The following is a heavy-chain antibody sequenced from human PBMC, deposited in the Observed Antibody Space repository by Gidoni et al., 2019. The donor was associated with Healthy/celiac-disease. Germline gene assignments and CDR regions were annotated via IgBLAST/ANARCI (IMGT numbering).Heavy chain of an antibody. V-gene: IGHV6-1*01. D-gene: IGHD6-13*01. CDR3: ARDSQYSSTWALFDY. J-gene: IGHJ4*02. CDR2: TSYMSKWYK. CDR1: GASVSSNGAA. Sequence: QVPLQQSGPGLVKASQTPSPTRVISGASVSSNGAAWHWIRQSPSRGLEWLGRTSYMSKWYKEYAISVKSGITISPDTSKNQFSLHLNSVTPEDTAVYYCARDSQYSSTWALFDYCVQGTLVTVSS.